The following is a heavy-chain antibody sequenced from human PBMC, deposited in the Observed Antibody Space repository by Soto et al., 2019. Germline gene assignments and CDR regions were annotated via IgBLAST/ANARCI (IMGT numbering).Heavy chain of an antibody. J-gene: IGHJ3*02. CDR1: GGTFSSYA. V-gene: IGHV1-69*01. CDR3: AHFSVGGPARSGAFHI. D-gene: IGHD2-2*01. Sequence: QVQLVQSGAEVKKPGSSVKVSCKASGGTFSSYAINWVRQAPGQGLEWMGGIIPLFGTANYAQKFQARVTITADESTSTAYMELSSLRSEDTDVYYCAHFSVGGPARSGAFHIWGQGTMVTVSS. CDR2: IIPLFGTA.